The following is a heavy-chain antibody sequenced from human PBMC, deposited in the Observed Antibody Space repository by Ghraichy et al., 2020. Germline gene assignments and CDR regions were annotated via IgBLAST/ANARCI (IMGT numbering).Heavy chain of an antibody. Sequence: SGPTLVKPTETLTLTCTFSGFSLTTSGLGVGWIRQPPGKALEWLALIYWDDDKRYDQSLKSRLTISKDTSKNQVVLIMANMDPVDTATYYCARQNYNLWYFDFWGRGTLVTVSS. J-gene: IGHJ2*01. V-gene: IGHV2-5*05. CDR2: IYWDDDK. D-gene: IGHD1-14*01. CDR3: ARQNYNLWYFDF. CDR1: GFSLTTSGLG.